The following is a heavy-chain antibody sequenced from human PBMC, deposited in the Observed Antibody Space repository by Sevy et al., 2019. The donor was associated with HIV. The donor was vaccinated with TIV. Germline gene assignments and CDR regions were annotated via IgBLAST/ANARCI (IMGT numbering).Heavy chain of an antibody. CDR1: GFTFSDYY. D-gene: IGHD3-10*01. CDR3: ARGKVLFDY. CDR2: INNSSRLI. V-gene: IGHV3-11*06. J-gene: IGHJ4*02. Sequence: GGSLRLSCAASGFTFSDYYMSWIRQAPGKGPEWLSYINNSSRLINYVKSVKGRFTISRDNAKNSVYLLMNSLRDEDTAVYYCARGKVLFDYWGQGTLVTVSS.